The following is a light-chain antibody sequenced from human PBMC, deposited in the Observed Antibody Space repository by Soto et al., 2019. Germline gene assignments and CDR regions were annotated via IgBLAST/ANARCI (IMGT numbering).Light chain of an antibody. CDR2: TAS. J-gene: IGKJ4*01. CDR3: LQDFSFPLT. Sequence: AIQRSQSPSSLSASVGDRVTITCRASQGIRNDLAWYQRKPGKAPKLLIYTASSLQNGVPPRFSGSGSDTVFTLTIDSLQPEDFATYYCLQDFSFPLTFGGGTKVDIK. CDR1: QGIRND. V-gene: IGKV1-6*01.